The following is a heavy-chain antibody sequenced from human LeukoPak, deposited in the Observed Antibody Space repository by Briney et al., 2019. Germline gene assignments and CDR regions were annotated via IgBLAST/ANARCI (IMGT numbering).Heavy chain of an antibody. CDR3: ARAPYGGALDY. CDR2: INHSGST. D-gene: IGHD4-23*01. CDR1: GGSFSGYY. J-gene: IGHJ4*02. Sequence: PSETLSLTCAVYGGSFSGYYWIWIRQPPAKGLEWIGEINHSGSTNYNPSLKSRVTISLDTSKNQLSLRLSSMTAADTAVYFCARAPYGGALDYWGQGTLVTVSS. V-gene: IGHV4-34*01.